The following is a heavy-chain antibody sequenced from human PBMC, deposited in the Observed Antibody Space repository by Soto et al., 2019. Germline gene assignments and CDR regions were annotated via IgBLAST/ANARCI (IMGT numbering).Heavy chain of an antibody. J-gene: IGHJ4*02. CDR3: ARTRTGTRGSGWGY. V-gene: IGHV1-3*01. Sequence: QVQLVQSGAEVKKPGASVKVSCKASGYTFTSYAMHWVRQAPGQRLEWMGWINAGNGNTKYSQKFQGRVTITRDTSASRAYMEVSSLRSEDTAVYYCARTRTGTRGSGWGYWGQGTLVTVSS. D-gene: IGHD6-19*01. CDR2: INAGNGNT. CDR1: GYTFTSYA.